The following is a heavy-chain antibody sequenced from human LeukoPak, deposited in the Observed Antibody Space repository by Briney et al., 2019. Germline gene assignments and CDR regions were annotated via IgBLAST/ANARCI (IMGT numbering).Heavy chain of an antibody. Sequence: ASVKVSCKASGYTSTNYAIHWVRQAPGQRLEWMGWINAGNGDTKYSQEFQGRVTITRDTFANTAYMQLSSLRSEDMAVYYCARDPLQYHDLLTGSQPQYYFDFWGQGTLVTVSS. V-gene: IGHV1-3*03. J-gene: IGHJ4*02. CDR1: GYTSTNYA. CDR3: ARDPLQYHDLLTGSQPQYYFDF. D-gene: IGHD3-9*01. CDR2: INAGNGDT.